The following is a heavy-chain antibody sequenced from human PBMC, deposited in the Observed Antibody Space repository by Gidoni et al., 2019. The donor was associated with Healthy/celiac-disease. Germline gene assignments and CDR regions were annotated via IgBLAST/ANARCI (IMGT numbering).Heavy chain of an antibody. D-gene: IGHD2-15*01. Sequence: EVQLVESGGGLVKPGGSLRLSCAASGFTFSSYSMNWVPQAPGKGLEWVSSISSSSSYIYYADSVKGRFTISRDNAKNSLYLQMNSLRAEDTAVYYCARYCSGGSCYFTDAFDIWGQGTMVTVSS. CDR3: ARYCSGGSCYFTDAFDI. V-gene: IGHV3-21*01. J-gene: IGHJ3*02. CDR1: GFTFSSYS. CDR2: ISSSSSYI.